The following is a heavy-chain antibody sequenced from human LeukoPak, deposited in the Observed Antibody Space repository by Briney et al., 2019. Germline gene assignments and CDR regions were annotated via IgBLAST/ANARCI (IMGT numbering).Heavy chain of an antibody. D-gene: IGHD7-27*01. CDR1: GYSFTNYW. V-gene: IGHV5-51*01. Sequence: GESLKISCKCSGYSFTNYWIGWARQMPGKGLEWMGVIYPGDSNTRYSPSFQGQVTISADKSISTAYLQWSSLTASDTAMYYCAISLTGVFYWGQGTLVTVSS. J-gene: IGHJ4*02. CDR3: AISLTGVFY. CDR2: IYPGDSNT.